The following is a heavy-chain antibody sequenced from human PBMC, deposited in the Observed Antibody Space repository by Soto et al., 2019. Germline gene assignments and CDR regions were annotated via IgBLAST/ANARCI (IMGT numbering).Heavy chain of an antibody. Sequence: SVKVSCKASGGTFSSYAISWVRQAPGQGLEWMGGIIPIFGTANYAQKFQGRVTITADESTSTAYMELSSLRSEDTAVYYCASFEGSCSSTSCVPKEFGPWGQGTLVTVSS. V-gene: IGHV1-69*13. J-gene: IGHJ5*02. CDR2: IIPIFGTA. CDR1: GGTFSSYA. CDR3: ASFEGSCSSTSCVPKEFGP. D-gene: IGHD2-2*01.